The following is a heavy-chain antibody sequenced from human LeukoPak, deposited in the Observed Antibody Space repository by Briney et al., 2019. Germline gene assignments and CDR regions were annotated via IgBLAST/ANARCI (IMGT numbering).Heavy chain of an antibody. CDR1: GYTFTSYG. CDR2: ISAYNSNT. V-gene: IGHV1-18*01. Sequence: ASVKVSCKASGYTFTSYGISWVRQASGQGLEWMGWISAYNSNTNYAQKLQGRVTMTTDTSTSTAYMELRSLRSDDTAVYYCARDSLLDFWSGYYSYYGMDVWGQGTTVTVSS. CDR3: ARDSLLDFWSGYYSYYGMDV. D-gene: IGHD3-3*01. J-gene: IGHJ6*02.